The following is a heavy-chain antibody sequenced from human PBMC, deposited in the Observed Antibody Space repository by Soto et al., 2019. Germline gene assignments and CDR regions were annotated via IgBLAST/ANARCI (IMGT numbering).Heavy chain of an antibody. J-gene: IGHJ4*02. CDR2: ISSSSSYT. CDR1: GFIFSDYY. CDR3: ARGGYHGSGTYRYDY. D-gene: IGHD3-10*01. Sequence: GGSLRLSCAASGFIFSDYYMSWIRQAPGKGLEWVSYISSSSSYTNYADSVKGRFTISRDNAKNSLYLQMNSLRAEDTAVYYCARGGYHGSGTYRYDYWGQGTLVTVSS. V-gene: IGHV3-11*06.